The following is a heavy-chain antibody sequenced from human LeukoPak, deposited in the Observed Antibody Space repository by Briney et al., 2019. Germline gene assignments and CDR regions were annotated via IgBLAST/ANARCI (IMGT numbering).Heavy chain of an antibody. V-gene: IGHV4-34*12. Sequence: SETLSLTCAVYGGSFSGYYWSWIRQPPGKGLEWIGNIFYSGSTYYSPSLKSRVTISLDTSRNQFSLKLNSVTAADTAVYYCARLNIAGGFDYWGQGTLVTVSS. CDR3: ARLNIAGGFDY. CDR1: GGSFSGYY. J-gene: IGHJ4*02. D-gene: IGHD5-12*01. CDR2: IFYSGST.